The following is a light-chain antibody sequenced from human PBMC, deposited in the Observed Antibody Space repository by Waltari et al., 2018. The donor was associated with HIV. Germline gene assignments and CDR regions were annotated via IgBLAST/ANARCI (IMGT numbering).Light chain of an antibody. CDR3: QQYGSSPSWT. J-gene: IGKJ1*01. CDR1: QSVSSNY. V-gene: IGKV3-20*01. Sequence: DIVLTQSPGTLSLSPGERATLSCRASQSVSSNYLAWYQQKPGQALRLLIYSASRRASGIPDRFCGSGSGTDFTLTISRLEPEDFAVYYCQQYGSSPSWTFGQGTKVEIK. CDR2: SAS.